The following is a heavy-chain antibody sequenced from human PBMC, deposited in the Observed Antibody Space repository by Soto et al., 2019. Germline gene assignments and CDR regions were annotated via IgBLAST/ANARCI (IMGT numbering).Heavy chain of an antibody. J-gene: IGHJ6*02. V-gene: IGHV3-9*01. D-gene: IGHD2-15*01. Sequence: SLRLSCAASGFTFDDYAMHWVRQAPGKGLEWVSGISWNSGSIGYADSVKGRFTISRDNAKNSLYLQMNRLRAEDTALYYCAKGTLRDNFYGTEVWGPGTTVTVSS. CDR3: AKGTLRDNFYGTEV. CDR1: GFTFDDYA. CDR2: ISWNSGSI.